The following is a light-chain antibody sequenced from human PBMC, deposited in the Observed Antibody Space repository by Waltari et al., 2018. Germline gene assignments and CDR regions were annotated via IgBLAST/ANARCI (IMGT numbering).Light chain of an antibody. V-gene: IGLV7-46*01. CDR3: LRSYSGVPMV. CDR1: TGAVTSGHY. J-gene: IGLJ3*02. CDR2: DTS. Sequence: QAVVTQEPSLTVSPGGTVTLTCGSSTGAVTSGHYPYWFQQKPGQAPRTLIYDTSYKHSWTPARFSGSLRGGKAALARAGARPEDEAEYYCLRSYSGVPMVFGGGTKLTVL.